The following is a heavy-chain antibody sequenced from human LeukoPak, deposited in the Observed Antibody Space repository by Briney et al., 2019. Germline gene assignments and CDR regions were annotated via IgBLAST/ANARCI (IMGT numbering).Heavy chain of an antibody. CDR2: IYNSVST. CDR1: RGSITSYN. Sequence: SETLSLTSTEPRGSITSYNWCSISRPPRERLGCVGHIYNSVSTNYNPSHKSRVTISVDTSKNQFSLKLSSVTAADTSVYYCAGHSSGPTEFDYWGQGTLVTVSS. D-gene: IGHD6-19*01. J-gene: IGHJ4*02. V-gene: IGHV4-59*08. CDR3: AGHSSGPTEFDY.